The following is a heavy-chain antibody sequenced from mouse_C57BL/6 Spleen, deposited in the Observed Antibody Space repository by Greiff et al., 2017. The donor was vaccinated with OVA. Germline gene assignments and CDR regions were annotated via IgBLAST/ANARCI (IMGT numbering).Heavy chain of an antibody. CDR1: GYTFTSYW. Sequence: VQLQQPGAELVRPGSSVKLSCKASGYTFTSYWMHWVKQRPIHGLEWIGNIDPSDSETHYNQKFKDKATLTVDKSSSTAYMQLSSLTSEDSAVYYCARLTTVVEDFDYWGQGTTLTVSS. CDR3: ARLTTVVEDFDY. V-gene: IGHV1-52*01. CDR2: IDPSDSET. D-gene: IGHD1-1*01. J-gene: IGHJ2*01.